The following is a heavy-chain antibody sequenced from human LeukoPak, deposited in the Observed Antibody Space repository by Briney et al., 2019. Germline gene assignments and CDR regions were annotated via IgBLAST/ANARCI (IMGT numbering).Heavy chain of an antibody. CDR1: GDSFSSNSAA. J-gene: IGHJ4*02. D-gene: IGHD1-1*01. V-gene: IGHV6-1*01. Sequence: SQTLSLTCAISGDSFSSNSAAWNWMRQSPSRGLEWLVRTYYRSEWYNDSAVSVKSRINVNPDTSKNQLSMQLNSVTPEDTAVYYCARCSYTITTYYFDLGGEGTVVTVSS. CDR2: TYYRSEWYN. CDR3: ARCSYTITTYYFDL.